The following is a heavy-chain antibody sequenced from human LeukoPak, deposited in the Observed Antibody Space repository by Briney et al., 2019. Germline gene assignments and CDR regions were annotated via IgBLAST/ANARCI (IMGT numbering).Heavy chain of an antibody. J-gene: IGHJ3*02. Sequence: GGSLRLSCAASGFTLSNYWMSWVRQAPGKGLEWVANIKQDGSEKYYVDSVKGRFAISRDNAKNSPYLQMNSLRAEDTAVYYCARYGNGAWLAHYSFDIWGQGTMVTVSS. CDR2: IKQDGSEK. D-gene: IGHD6-19*01. CDR1: GFTLSNYW. CDR3: ARYGNGAWLAHYSFDI. V-gene: IGHV3-7*01.